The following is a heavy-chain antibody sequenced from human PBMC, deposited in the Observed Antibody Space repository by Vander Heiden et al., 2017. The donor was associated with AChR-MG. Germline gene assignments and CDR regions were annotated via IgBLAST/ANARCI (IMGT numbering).Heavy chain of an antibody. Sequence: QVQLVQSGAEVKKPGSSVKVSCKASGGTFSRYAIGWVRQAPGQGLEWMGRIIPILGIANYAQKFQGRVTITADKSTSTAYMELSSLRSEDTAVYYCARGSSSGWYESRNDERYDYWGQGTLVTVSS. CDR1: GGTFSRYA. CDR3: ARGSSSGWYESRNDERYDY. CDR2: IIPILGIA. V-gene: IGHV1-69*04. D-gene: IGHD6-19*01. J-gene: IGHJ4*02.